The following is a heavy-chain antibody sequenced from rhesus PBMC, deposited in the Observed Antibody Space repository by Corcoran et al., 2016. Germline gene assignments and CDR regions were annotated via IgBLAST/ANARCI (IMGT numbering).Heavy chain of an antibody. CDR2: CDGDDRTT. J-gene: IGHJ6*01. CDR3: ADIYGLYS. CDR1: GFRVGDNW. V-gene: IGHV3-28*02. Sequence: EVQLVQSGGGLAKPGGSLRLSCRVSGFRVGDNWMHCVRQAPGKGRKGIATCDGDDRTTYEAEYVRVRLTASRENAKNNLVLQADSLRVDDTAVYYWADIYGLYSWGQGVVVTVSS.